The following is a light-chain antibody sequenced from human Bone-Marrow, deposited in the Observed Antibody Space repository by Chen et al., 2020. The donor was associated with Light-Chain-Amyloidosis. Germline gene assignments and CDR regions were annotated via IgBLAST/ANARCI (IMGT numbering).Light chain of an antibody. Sequence: SYVLTQPSSVSVAPGQTATIACGGNNIGSTSVHWYQQTPGPAPLLVVYDDSARPSGIPERWSGSNAGNTATLTISRGEAGDEADYYCQVWDRSSDRPVFGGGTKLTVL. CDR3: QVWDRSSDRPV. CDR2: DDS. CDR1: NIGSTS. J-gene: IGLJ3*02. V-gene: IGLV3-21*02.